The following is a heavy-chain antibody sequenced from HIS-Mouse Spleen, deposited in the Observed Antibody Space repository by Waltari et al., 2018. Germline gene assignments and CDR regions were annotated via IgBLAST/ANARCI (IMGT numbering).Heavy chain of an antibody. D-gene: IGHD7-27*01. CDR2: INPNRGGT. Sequence: QVQLVQSGAEVKKPGASVKVSCKASGYTFTGYYMHWVRQAPGQGLDWMGCINPNRGGTNDAQKFQCMVTMTRDTSISTAYMELSRLRSDDTAVYYCARGNWGFANAFDIWGQGTMVTVSS. CDR1: GYTFTGYY. V-gene: IGHV1-2*02. CDR3: ARGNWGFANAFDI. J-gene: IGHJ3*02.